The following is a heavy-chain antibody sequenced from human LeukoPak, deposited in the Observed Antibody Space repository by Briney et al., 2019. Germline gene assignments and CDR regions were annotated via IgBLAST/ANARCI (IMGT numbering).Heavy chain of an antibody. CDR3: ARGYYDILTGYWHEFDY. CDR2: INPNSGGT. Sequence: GSVKVSCKASGYTFTSYDINWVRQAPGQGLEWMGWINPNSGGTNYAQKFQGRVTMTRDTSISTAYMELSRLRSDDTAVYYCARGYYDILTGYWHEFDYWGQGTLVTVSS. D-gene: IGHD3-9*01. J-gene: IGHJ4*02. V-gene: IGHV1-2*02. CDR1: GYTFTSYD.